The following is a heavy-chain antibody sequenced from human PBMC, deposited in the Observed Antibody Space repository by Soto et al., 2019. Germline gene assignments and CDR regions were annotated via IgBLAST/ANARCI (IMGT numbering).Heavy chain of an antibody. D-gene: IGHD6-6*01. CDR3: ARHVVIAARPPHYYYYGMDV. CDR2: IDPSDSYT. J-gene: IGHJ6*02. V-gene: IGHV5-10-1*01. Sequence: GESLKISCKGSGYSFTSYWISWVRQMPGEGLEWMGRIDPSDSYTNYSPSFQGHVTISADKSTSTAYLQWSSLKASDTAMYYWARHVVIAARPPHYYYYGMDVWGQGTTVTVS. CDR1: GYSFTSYW.